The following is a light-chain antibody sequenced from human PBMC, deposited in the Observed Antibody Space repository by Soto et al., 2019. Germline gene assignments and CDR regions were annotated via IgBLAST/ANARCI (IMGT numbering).Light chain of an antibody. CDR2: HVG. V-gene: IGLV2-11*01. Sequence: QSALTQPRSVSGSPGQSVTISCTGTSSDVGGWNYVSWYQHHPGKAPQLMFYHVGERPSGVPDRFYGSKSGNTASLTISGVQAEDEADYYCCSYAGSYSWVFGGGTKLTVL. CDR3: CSYAGSYSWV. J-gene: IGLJ3*02. CDR1: SSDVGGWNY.